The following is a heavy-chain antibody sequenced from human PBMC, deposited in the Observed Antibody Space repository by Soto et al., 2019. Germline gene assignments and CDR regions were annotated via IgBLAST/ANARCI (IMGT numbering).Heavy chain of an antibody. J-gene: IGHJ4*02. CDR1: GDSVSGNSAA. CDR2: TYYRSKWYN. Sequence: SRTLSLTCAISGDSVSGNSAAWNWIRQSPSRGLEWLGRTYYRSKWYNDYAVSVKSRITINPDTSKNQFSLQLNSVTPEDTAVYYCARGRDMRFIAAAGTEAFDYWGQGTLVTVSS. D-gene: IGHD6-13*01. CDR3: ARGRDMRFIAAAGTEAFDY. V-gene: IGHV6-1*01.